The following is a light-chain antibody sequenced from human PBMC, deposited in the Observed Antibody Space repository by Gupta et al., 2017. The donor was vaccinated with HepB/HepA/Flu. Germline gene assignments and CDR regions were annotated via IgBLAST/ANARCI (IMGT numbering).Light chain of an antibody. V-gene: IGKV3-15*01. CDR3: QQYNIWPIT. CDR1: QSVSSN. Sequence: QYTGTLSVSPGERVTLACRASQSVSSNLAWYQQKPGQAPRLLMYGASTRATGIPARFSGSGSGTEFTLTISSLQSEDFAVYYCQQYNIWPITFGGGTKVEIK. CDR2: GAS. J-gene: IGKJ4*01.